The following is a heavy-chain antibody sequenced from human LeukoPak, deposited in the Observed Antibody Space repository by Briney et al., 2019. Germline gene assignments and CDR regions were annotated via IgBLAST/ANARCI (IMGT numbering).Heavy chain of an antibody. D-gene: IGHD6-19*01. J-gene: IGHJ4*02. Sequence: GGSLRLSCAASGFTFSSYEMNWVREAPGEGLQWVSYISGSGTIIYYADSVKGRFTMSRDNAKTSLYLQLNSLRAEDTAVYYCARVGQWIDYWGREPWSPSPQ. CDR2: ISGSGTII. CDR1: GFTFSSYE. V-gene: IGHV3-48*03. CDR3: ARVGQWIDY.